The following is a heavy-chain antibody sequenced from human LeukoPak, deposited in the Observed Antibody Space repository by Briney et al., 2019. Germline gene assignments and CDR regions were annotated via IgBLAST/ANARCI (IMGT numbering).Heavy chain of an antibody. D-gene: IGHD3-22*01. CDR1: GGSISSYY. CDR2: IYTSGST. J-gene: IGHJ3*02. Sequence: SETLSLTCTVSGGSISSYYWSWIRQPAGKGLEWIGRIYTSGSTNYNPSLKSRVTMSVDTSKNQFSLKLSSVTAADTAAYYCARDYFYDSSGDDAFDIWGQGTMVTVSS. V-gene: IGHV4-4*07. CDR3: ARDYFYDSSGDDAFDI.